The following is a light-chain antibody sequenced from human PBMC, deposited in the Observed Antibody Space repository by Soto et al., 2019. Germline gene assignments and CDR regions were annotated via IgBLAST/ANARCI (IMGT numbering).Light chain of an antibody. V-gene: IGKV3-20*01. J-gene: IGKJ1*01. CDR1: QSVSSSF. CDR3: QQYGSSPRP. Sequence: EIVLTQSPGTLSLSPGERATLSCRASQSVSSSFLAWYQQKPGQAPRLLIYDASIRATGIPDRFSGRGSGTEFALSTSRVEPEDFAVYYCQQYGSSPRPFGQGTKGEIK. CDR2: DAS.